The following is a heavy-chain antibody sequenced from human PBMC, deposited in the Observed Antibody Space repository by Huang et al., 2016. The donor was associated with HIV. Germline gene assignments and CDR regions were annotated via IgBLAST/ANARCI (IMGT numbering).Heavy chain of an antibody. Sequence: QVQLVQSGAEVKKPGASVKVSCKASGYAFTSYYRHWVRQAPGQGLEWMGIINPSDGSTSSTPTFQGRVTTTRDASTNTVVMELSSLRSEDTAVYYCARDRDFYDSSGYWGFNYFDYWGQGTLVTVSS. CDR2: INPSDGST. CDR1: GYAFTSYY. CDR3: ARDRDFYDSSGYWGFNYFDY. J-gene: IGHJ4*02. D-gene: IGHD3-22*01. V-gene: IGHV1-46*01.